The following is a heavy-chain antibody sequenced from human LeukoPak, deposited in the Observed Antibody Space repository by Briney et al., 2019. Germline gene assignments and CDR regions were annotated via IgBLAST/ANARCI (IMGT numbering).Heavy chain of an antibody. CDR2: IRYDGSSA. CDR3: ARGYGVVRGVMVY. CDR1: GFTFSNYA. Sequence: GGSLRLSCAASGFTFSNYAMHWVRQAPGKGLEWVAYIRYDGSSAYYADFVKGRFTISRDNSKNTLYLQMNSLRAEDTAVYYCARGYGVVRGVMVYWGQRTLVTVSS. V-gene: IGHV3-30*02. D-gene: IGHD3-10*01. J-gene: IGHJ4*02.